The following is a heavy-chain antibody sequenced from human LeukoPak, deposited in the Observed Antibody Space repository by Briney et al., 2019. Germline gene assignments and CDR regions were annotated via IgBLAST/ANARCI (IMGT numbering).Heavy chain of an antibody. V-gene: IGHV3-11*01. CDR1: GFTFSDYY. J-gene: IGHJ6*03. CDR2: ISSSGSTI. Sequence: GGSLRLSCAASGFTFSDYYMSWIRQAPGKGLEWVSYISSSGSTIYYADSVKGRFTISRDNAKNSLYLQMNSLRAEDTAVYYCAKGPGPTYYYYYMDVWGKGTTVTVSS. CDR3: AKGPGPTYYYYYMDV.